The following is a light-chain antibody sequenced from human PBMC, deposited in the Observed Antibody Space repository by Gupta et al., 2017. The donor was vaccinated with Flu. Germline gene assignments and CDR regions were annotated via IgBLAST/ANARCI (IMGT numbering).Light chain of an antibody. V-gene: IGKV3-15*01. CDR3: QQYNNWPPFT. J-gene: IGKJ3*01. CDR1: QSVSVN. Sequence: EGATRSCRASQSVSVNLAWYQQKPGQAPRLLMYGASTRATGIPARFSGSGSGTEFTLTISSLQSEDSAVYYCQQYNNWPPFTFGPGTKVDIK. CDR2: GAS.